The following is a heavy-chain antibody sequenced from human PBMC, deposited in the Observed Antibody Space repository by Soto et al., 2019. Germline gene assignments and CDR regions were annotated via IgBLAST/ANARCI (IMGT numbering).Heavy chain of an antibody. CDR2: IRSKANSYAT. CDR3: TRHRLELRGYYYYYGMDV. J-gene: IGHJ6*02. V-gene: IGHV3-73*01. CDR1: GFTFIGSA. D-gene: IGHD1-7*01. Sequence: GGSLRLSCAASGFTFIGSAMHWVRQASGKGLEWVGRIRSKANSYATAYAASVKGRFTISRDDSKNTAYLQMNSLITEDTAVYYCTRHRLELRGYYYYYGMDVWGPGTTVTVSS.